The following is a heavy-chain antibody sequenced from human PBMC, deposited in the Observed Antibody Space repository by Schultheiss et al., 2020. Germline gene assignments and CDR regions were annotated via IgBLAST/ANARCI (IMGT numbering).Heavy chain of an antibody. CDR1: GFTVSSNY. D-gene: IGHD6-19*01. V-gene: IGHV3-53*01. CDR3: ARTHIGRYGGY. J-gene: IGHJ4*02. CDR2: IYSGGAT. Sequence: GESLKISCAASGFTVSSNYMSWVRQAPGKGLEWVSVIYSGGATYYADSVKGRFTVSRDNSKNTLYLHLDSLRAEDTAVYYCARTHIGRYGGYWGQGALVTVSS.